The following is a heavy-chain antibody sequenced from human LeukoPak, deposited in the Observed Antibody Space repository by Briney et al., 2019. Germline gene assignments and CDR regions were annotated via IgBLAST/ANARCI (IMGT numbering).Heavy chain of an antibody. CDR2: IYYTGST. J-gene: IGHJ4*02. D-gene: IGHD2-2*01. CDR1: GDSINNYY. CDR3: ARSGGKYQGLAFDC. Sequence: SETLSLTCTVSGDSINNYYWSWIRQSPGKGLERLGYIYYTGSTDYNPSLKTRVTISVDTSKHQVSLRLSSVTAADTAVYYCARSGGKYQGLAFDCWGQGALVTVSS. V-gene: IGHV4-59*01.